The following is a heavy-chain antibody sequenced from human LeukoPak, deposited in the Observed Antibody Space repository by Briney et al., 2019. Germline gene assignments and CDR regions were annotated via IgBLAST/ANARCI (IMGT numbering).Heavy chain of an antibody. V-gene: IGHV1-2*02. CDR1: GYTFTVYY. D-gene: IGHD3-10*01. CDR3: ARGLWFGDENPPYFDY. Sequence: GASVTVSCKASGYTFTVYYMHWVRQAPGQGLEWMGWINPNSGGTNYAQKFQGRVTMTRDTSISTAYMELSRLRSDDTAVYYCARGLWFGDENPPYFDYWGQGILVTVSS. CDR2: INPNSGGT. J-gene: IGHJ4*02.